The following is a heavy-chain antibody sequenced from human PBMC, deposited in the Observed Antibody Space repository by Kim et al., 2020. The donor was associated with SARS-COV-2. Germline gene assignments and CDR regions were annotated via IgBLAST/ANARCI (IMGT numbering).Heavy chain of an antibody. J-gene: IGHJ4*02. CDR3: ARGAGGDLYFNF. V-gene: IGHV4-59*09. Sequence: NYNPALKGRVTISVDTSKNQFSLKLSSVTAADTAMYYCARGAGGDLYFNFWGQGTLVTVSS. D-gene: IGHD4-17*01.